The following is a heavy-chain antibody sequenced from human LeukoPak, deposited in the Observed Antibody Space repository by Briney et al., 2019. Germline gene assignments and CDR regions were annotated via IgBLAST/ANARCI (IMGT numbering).Heavy chain of an antibody. CDR3: ARDRLLRYRGGFDP. Sequence: ASVKVSCKASGYTFTSYGISWVRQAPGQGLEWMGWISAYNGNTNYAQKLQGRVTMTTDTSTSTAYMELRSLRSDDTAVYYCARDRLLRYRGGFDPWGQGTLVTVSP. V-gene: IGHV1-18*01. CDR2: ISAYNGNT. J-gene: IGHJ5*02. D-gene: IGHD3-9*01. CDR1: GYTFTSYG.